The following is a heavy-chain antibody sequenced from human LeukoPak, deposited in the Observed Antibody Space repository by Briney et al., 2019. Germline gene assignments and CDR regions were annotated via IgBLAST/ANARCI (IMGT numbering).Heavy chain of an antibody. V-gene: IGHV3-21*01. Sequence: PGGSLRLSCAASGFTFCSYSMNWVRQAPGKGLEWVSSISSSSSYIYYAESVKGRFTISRDNAKTSLHLKMNSLRAEDTAVYYCARTPSGYDYIWGSYRTYYFDYWGQGTLVTVSS. CDR3: ARTPSGYDYIWGSYRTYYFDY. CDR1: GFTFCSYS. CDR2: ISSSSSYI. D-gene: IGHD3-16*02. J-gene: IGHJ4*02.